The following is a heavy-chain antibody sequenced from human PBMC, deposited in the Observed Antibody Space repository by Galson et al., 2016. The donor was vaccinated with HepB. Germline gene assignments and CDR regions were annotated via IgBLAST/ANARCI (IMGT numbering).Heavy chain of an antibody. D-gene: IGHD3-10*01. Sequence: ETXXXTCAVXXXSFXXXYXXXVRXXXGKGXXWXXXINHSGXXNYXPXLKSRVTITVXXSKNQFSLKLNFVTAADTALYFXXRIPFYFGSGIFDFWGQGXXVT. V-gene: IGHV4-34*01. CDR3: XRIPFYFGSGIFDF. CDR1: XXSFXXXY. J-gene: IGHJ4*02. CDR2: INHSGXX.